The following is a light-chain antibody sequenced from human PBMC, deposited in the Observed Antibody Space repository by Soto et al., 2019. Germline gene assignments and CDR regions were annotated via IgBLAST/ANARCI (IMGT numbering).Light chain of an antibody. J-gene: IGKJ1*01. V-gene: IGKV3-15*01. Sequence: ETVMTQSPATLSVSPGERATLSCRASQSVSSDLAWYQQKPGQAPRLLIFGATTRATSIPARFTGSRSGTEFSPTFSSLQSEDFEVFYCQQNNTGPRTFGQGPRWNPN. CDR3: QQNNTGPRT. CDR1: QSVSSD. CDR2: GAT.